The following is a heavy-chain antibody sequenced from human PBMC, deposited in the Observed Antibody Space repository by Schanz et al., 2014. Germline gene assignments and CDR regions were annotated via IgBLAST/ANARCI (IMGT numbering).Heavy chain of an antibody. CDR1: GFIFSNYG. Sequence: QVQLVESGGGVVQRGGSLRLSCAASGFIFSNYGMHWVRQAPGKGLEWVSGLTEGGGGTYYTDAVKGRFTISRDNAKNALYLQMNSLRAEDTGVYYCARGREVVAKIFDVWGQGTMVTVSS. D-gene: IGHD3-22*01. CDR3: ARGREVVAKIFDV. CDR2: LTEGGGGT. V-gene: IGHV3-NL1*01. J-gene: IGHJ3*01.